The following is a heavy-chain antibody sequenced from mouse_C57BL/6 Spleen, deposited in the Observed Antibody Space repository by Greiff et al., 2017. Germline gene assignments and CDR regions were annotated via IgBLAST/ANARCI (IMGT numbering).Heavy chain of an antibody. CDR2: IYPSDSET. Sequence: QVQLQQPGAELVRPGSSVKLSCKASGYTFTSYWLDWVKQRPGQGLEWIGNIYPSDSETHYNQKFKDKATLTVDKASSTAYMQRSSLTSEDSAVYYCARRRTGTLYYFDYWGQGTTLTVSS. D-gene: IGHD4-1*01. CDR3: ARRRTGTLYYFDY. J-gene: IGHJ2*01. CDR1: GYTFTSYW. V-gene: IGHV1-61*01.